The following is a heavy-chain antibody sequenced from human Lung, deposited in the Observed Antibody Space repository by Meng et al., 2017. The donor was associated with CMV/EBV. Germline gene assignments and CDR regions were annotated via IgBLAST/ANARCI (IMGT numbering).Heavy chain of an antibody. J-gene: IGHJ6*02. CDR2: ISSSGTYI. Sequence: GGSLRLXCAASGFTFSSYSMNWVRQAPGKGLEWVSSISSSGTYIYYADSVKGRFTISRDNAQNSLYLKMNSLRAEDTAVYYCARDVSPRSSAYFAIYYFYALDVWXQGTXVTVSS. CDR3: ARDVSPRSSAYFAIYYFYALDV. V-gene: IGHV3-21*01. CDR1: GFTFSSYS. D-gene: IGHD2-21*01.